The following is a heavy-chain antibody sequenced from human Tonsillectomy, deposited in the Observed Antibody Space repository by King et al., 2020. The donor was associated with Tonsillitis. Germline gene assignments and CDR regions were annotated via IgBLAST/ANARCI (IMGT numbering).Heavy chain of an antibody. V-gene: IGHV3-30-3*01. Sequence: VQLVESGGGVVQPGRSLRLSCAASGFTFSSYAMHCVRQAPGKGLEWGAVISYDGSNKYYADSVKGRFTISRDNSKNTLYLQMNSLRAEDTAVYYCARLVGYCSSTSCPLDYWGQGTLVTVSS. D-gene: IGHD2-2*01. CDR2: ISYDGSNK. J-gene: IGHJ4*02. CDR3: ARLVGYCSSTSCPLDY. CDR1: GFTFSSYA.